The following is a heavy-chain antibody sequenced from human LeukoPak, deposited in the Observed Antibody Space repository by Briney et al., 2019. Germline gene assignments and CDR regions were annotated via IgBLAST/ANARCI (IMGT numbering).Heavy chain of an antibody. CDR2: IYYSGST. J-gene: IGHJ4*02. Sequence: PSQTLSLTCTVSGGSISSGDYYWSWIRQPPGKGLEWIGYIYYSGSTYYNLSLKSRVTISVDTSKNQFSLKLSSVTAADTAVYYCARVWVLWWSADYWGQGTLVTVSS. CDR1: GGSISSGDYY. CDR3: ARVWVLWWSADY. D-gene: IGHD2-21*01. V-gene: IGHV4-30-4*01.